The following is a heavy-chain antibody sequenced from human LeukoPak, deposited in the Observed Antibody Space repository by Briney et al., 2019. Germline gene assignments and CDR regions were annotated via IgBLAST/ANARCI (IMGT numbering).Heavy chain of an antibody. CDR3: AREADSDYDPSFDY. CDR1: GGSFSGYY. J-gene: IGHJ4*02. Sequence: KPTETLSLTCAVYGGSFSGYYWSWIRQPPGKGLEWIGEINHSGSTNYNPSLKSRVTISVDTSKNQFSLKLSSVTAAETAVYYCAREADSDYDPSFDYWGQGTLVTVSS. D-gene: IGHD5-12*01. CDR2: INHSGST. V-gene: IGHV4-34*01.